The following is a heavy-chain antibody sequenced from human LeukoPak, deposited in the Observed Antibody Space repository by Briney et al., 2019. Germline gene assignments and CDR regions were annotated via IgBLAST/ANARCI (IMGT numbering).Heavy chain of an antibody. J-gene: IGHJ4*02. Sequence: GGSLRLSCAASGFTFSSYSMNWGRQAPGKGMEWVSYISSSSSTIYYADSVKGRFAISRDNAKNSLYLQMNSLRAEDTAVYYCARDDGSGSYDYWGQGTLVTVSS. D-gene: IGHD3-10*01. V-gene: IGHV3-48*01. CDR2: ISSSSSTI. CDR3: ARDDGSGSYDY. CDR1: GFTFSSYS.